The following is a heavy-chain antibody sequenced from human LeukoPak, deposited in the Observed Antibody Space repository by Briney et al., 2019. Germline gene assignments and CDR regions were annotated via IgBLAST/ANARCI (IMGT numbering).Heavy chain of an antibody. D-gene: IGHD6-19*01. CDR1: GYTFTICG. Sequence: GASVKLSCNSSGYTFTICGNSWVRQPPAQGLEWMGWISAYNGNTNYAQKSQDSLTMTTDTSTSTAYLELRSLISDDAAVYYCARGQVEQWLVRGPRFDYWGQGTLVTVSS. J-gene: IGHJ4*02. CDR3: ARGQVEQWLVRGPRFDY. CDR2: ISAYNGNT. V-gene: IGHV1-18*01.